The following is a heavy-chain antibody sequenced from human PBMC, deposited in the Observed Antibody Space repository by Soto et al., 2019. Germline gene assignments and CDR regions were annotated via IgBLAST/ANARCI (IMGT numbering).Heavy chain of an antibody. D-gene: IGHD6-19*01. V-gene: IGHV1-3*01. CDR2: INAGNGNT. CDR3: ARDLSMGSGWYESWFDP. CDR1: GYTFTSYA. J-gene: IGHJ5*02. Sequence: ASVKVSCKASGYTFTSYAMHWVRQAPGQSLELMGWINAGNGNTKYSQKFQGRVTITRDTSASTAYMELSSLRSEDTAVYYCARDLSMGSGWYESWFDPWGQGTLVTVSS.